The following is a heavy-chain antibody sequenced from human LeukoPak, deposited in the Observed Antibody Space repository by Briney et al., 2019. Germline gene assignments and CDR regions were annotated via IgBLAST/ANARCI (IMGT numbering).Heavy chain of an antibody. CDR2: ISYDGSNK. CDR3: AKDWIRYCSSTSCLFDY. J-gene: IGHJ4*02. V-gene: IGHV3-30*18. Sequence: GGSLRLSCAASGFTFSSYGMHWVRQAPGKGLEWVAVISYDGSNKYYADSVKGRFTISRDNSKNTLYLQMNSLRAEDTAVYYCAKDWIRYCSSTSCLFDYWGQGTLVTVSS. D-gene: IGHD2-2*01. CDR1: GFTFSSYG.